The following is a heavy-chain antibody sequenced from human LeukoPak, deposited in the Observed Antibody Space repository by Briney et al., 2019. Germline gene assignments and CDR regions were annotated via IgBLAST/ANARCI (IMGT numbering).Heavy chain of an antibody. V-gene: IGHV3-9*01. J-gene: IGHJ3*02. CDR3: AKVIAGSGYFLDAFDI. Sequence: GRSLRLSCAASGFTCDDYAMHWVRQAPGKGLEWVSGISWNSGSIGYADSVKGRYTISRDNAKNSLYLQMNSLRAEDTALYYCAKVIAGSGYFLDAFDIWGQGTMVTVSS. D-gene: IGHD3-22*01. CDR1: GFTCDDYA. CDR2: ISWNSGSI.